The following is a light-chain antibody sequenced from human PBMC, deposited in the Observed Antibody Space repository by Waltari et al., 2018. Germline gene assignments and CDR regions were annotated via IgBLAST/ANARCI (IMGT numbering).Light chain of an antibody. CDR1: QNIGDY. J-gene: IGKJ4*01. CDR3: QNRRDWPLLT. CDR2: AAS. Sequence: VLTQSPATLSLSPGDRATLSCRASQNIGDYLAWYQQKPGQAPRLLISAASNSATGVPARFSGSGSGTDFTLTISSLEPEDFAVYYCQNRRDWPLLTFGGGTKVEIK. V-gene: IGKV3-11*01.